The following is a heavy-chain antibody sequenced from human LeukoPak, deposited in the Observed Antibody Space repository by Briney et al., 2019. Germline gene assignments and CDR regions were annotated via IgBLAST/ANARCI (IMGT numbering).Heavy chain of an antibody. CDR3: ARAPTITGTRGDWFAP. D-gene: IGHD1-7*01. Sequence: SETLSLTCTVSGGSISSHYWSWIRQPPGKGLEWIGYIYYSGSTNYNPSLKSRVTISVDTSKIQFSLKLTSVTAADTAVYYCARAPTITGTRGDWFAPWGQGTLVTVSS. CDR1: GGSISSHY. J-gene: IGHJ5*02. V-gene: IGHV4-59*11. CDR2: IYYSGST.